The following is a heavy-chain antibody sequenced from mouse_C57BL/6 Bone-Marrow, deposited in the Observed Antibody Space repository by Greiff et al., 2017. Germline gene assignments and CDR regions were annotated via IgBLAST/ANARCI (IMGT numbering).Heavy chain of an antibody. J-gene: IGHJ4*01. CDR3: ARGGGTLYAMDD. CDR1: GYTFTSYW. D-gene: IGHD4-1*01. V-gene: IGHV1-72*01. Sequence: QQSCQASGYTFTSYWMHWVKQRPGRGLAWIGRIDPNSGGTKEQEKFTSKATLTVDKPSSTDYMQLSSLTSEDSAFYYCARGGGTLYAMDDWGQGTSVTFSS. CDR2: IDPNSGGT.